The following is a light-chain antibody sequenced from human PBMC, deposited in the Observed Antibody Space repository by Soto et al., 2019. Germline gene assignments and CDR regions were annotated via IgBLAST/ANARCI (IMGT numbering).Light chain of an antibody. J-gene: IGLJ1*01. CDR3: SSYTSISTDV. Sequence: QSALTQPASVSGSPGQSITISCTGTSSDVGGYNFVSWYQQHPGKAPKLMIYDVRNRTSGVSNRFSGSKSVNTASLTISGLQAEDEADYYCSSYTSISTDVFGTGTKLTVL. V-gene: IGLV2-14*01. CDR1: SSDVGGYNF. CDR2: DVR.